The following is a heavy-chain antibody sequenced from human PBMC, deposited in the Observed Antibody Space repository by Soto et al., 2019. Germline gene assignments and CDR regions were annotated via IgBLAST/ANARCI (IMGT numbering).Heavy chain of an antibody. CDR2: ISDSGTST. D-gene: IGHD2-21*02. CDR1: GFILTRYS. CDR3: GTGSGLWGGDVPRDFDY. J-gene: IGHJ4*02. V-gene: IGHV3-23*01. Sequence: GGSLRLTCAASGFILTRYSMNWIRQPPGKVLDWVAAISDSGTSTYYADSVKGRFTISRANSKNSLYLRMMSLRVEDTATYYCGTGSGLWGGDVPRDFDYWGQGTLVTVSS.